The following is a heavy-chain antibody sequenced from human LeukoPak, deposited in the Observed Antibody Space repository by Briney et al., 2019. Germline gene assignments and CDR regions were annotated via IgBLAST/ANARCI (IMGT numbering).Heavy chain of an antibody. J-gene: IGHJ4*02. CDR1: GYTFTGYY. CDR3: AREMATIEGFDY. V-gene: IGHV1-2*02. Sequence: ASVKVSCKASGYTFTGYYMHWARQAPGQGLEWMGWINPNSGGTNYAQKFQGRVTMTRDTSISTAYMELSRLRSDYTAVYYCAREMATIEGFDYWGQGTLVTVSS. D-gene: IGHD5-24*01. CDR2: INPNSGGT.